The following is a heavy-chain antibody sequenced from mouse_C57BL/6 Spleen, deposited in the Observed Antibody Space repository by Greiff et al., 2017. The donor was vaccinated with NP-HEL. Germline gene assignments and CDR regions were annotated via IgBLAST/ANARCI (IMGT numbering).Heavy chain of an antibody. J-gene: IGHJ3*01. CDR1: GYSFTDYN. CDR2: INPNYGTT. D-gene: IGHD1-1*01. V-gene: IGHV1-39*01. Sequence: VQLQQSGPELVKPGASVKISCKASGYSFTDYNMNWVKQSNGKSLEWIGVINPNYGTTSYNQKFKGKATLTVDQSSSTAYMQLNSLTSEDSAVYDCARSDYYGSSYGFAYWGQGTLVTVSA. CDR3: ARSDYYGSSYGFAY.